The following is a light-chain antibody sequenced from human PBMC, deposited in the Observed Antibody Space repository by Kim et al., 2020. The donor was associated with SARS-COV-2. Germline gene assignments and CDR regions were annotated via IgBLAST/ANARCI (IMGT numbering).Light chain of an antibody. CDR2: QYS. Sequence: VSPGQTASISCSGDKLGDKYVYWYQQKPGQSPVLVIYQYSKRPSGIPERISGSNSGNTATLTISGTQAMDEADYYCQAWDSSTVVFGTGTKVTVL. J-gene: IGLJ1*01. CDR3: QAWDSSTVV. V-gene: IGLV3-1*01. CDR1: KLGDKY.